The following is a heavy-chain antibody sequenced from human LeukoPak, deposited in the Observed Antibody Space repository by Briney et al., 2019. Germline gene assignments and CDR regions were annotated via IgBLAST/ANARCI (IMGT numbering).Heavy chain of an antibody. D-gene: IGHD2-2*01. J-gene: IGHJ4*02. Sequence: ASVKVSCKVSGYTLTELSMHWVRQAPGKGLEWMGWINAGNGNTKYSQKFQGRVTITRDTSASTAYMELSSLRSEDTAVYYCARDLGSVVPAAPDYWGQGTLVTVSS. CDR1: GYTLTELS. CDR3: ARDLGSVVPAAPDY. CDR2: INAGNGNT. V-gene: IGHV1-3*01.